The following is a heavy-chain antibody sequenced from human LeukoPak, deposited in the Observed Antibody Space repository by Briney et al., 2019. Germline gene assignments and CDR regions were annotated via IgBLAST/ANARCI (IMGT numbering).Heavy chain of an antibody. CDR3: ATIRAYPSGWYPARGIDY. V-gene: IGHV4-39*01. J-gene: IGHJ4*02. D-gene: IGHD6-19*01. CDR1: GGSFSGYY. CDR2: IYYTGST. Sequence: PSETLSLTCAVYGGSFSGYYWGWIRQPPGKGLEWIGSIYYTGSTYYNPSLKSRVTISVDTSKNQFSLNLSSVTAADTAVYFCATIRAYPSGWYPARGIDYWGQGTLVTVSS.